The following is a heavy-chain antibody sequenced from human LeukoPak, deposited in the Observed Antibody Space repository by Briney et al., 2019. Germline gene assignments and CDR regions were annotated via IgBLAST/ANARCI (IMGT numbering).Heavy chain of an antibody. D-gene: IGHD3-22*01. V-gene: IGHV5-51*01. Sequence: GVSLKISSNGSGYSFTSYWIGWARPMPGKGLEWMGIIYPGDSDIRYSPSFQGQVTISADKSISTTYLQWSSLKASDTAMYYCARIADSSGYYYGWFDPWGQGTLVTVSS. CDR1: GYSFTSYW. J-gene: IGHJ5*02. CDR3: ARIADSSGYYYGWFDP. CDR2: IYPGDSDI.